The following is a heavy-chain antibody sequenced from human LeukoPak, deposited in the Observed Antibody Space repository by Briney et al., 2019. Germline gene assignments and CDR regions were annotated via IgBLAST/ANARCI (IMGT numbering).Heavy chain of an antibody. CDR3: ARDGRRPYDSGNYVNYYFDY. CDR2: IYPGDSDT. D-gene: IGHD3-22*01. CDR1: GYSFTSNW. J-gene: IGHJ4*02. Sequence: GESLKISCKGSGYSFTSNWIGWVRQMPGKGLEWMGIIYPGDSDTRYSPSFQGQVTITADKSISTAYLQWSSLKASDTATYYCARDGRRPYDSGNYVNYYFDYWGPGVLVTVSS. V-gene: IGHV5-51*01.